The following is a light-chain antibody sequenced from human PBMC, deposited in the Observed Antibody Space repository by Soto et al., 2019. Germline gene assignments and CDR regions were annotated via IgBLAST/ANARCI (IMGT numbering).Light chain of an antibody. J-gene: IGKJ4*01. Sequence: DIQMTQSPSTLSASVGDRVTITCRASQSISTWLAWYQQKTGKAPKLLIYKASSVESGVPSRFSGSGSGTEFTLTISSLQPDDFAYYYCQQYNTYPLTFGGGTTVEIK. CDR3: QQYNTYPLT. CDR1: QSISTW. CDR2: KAS. V-gene: IGKV1-5*03.